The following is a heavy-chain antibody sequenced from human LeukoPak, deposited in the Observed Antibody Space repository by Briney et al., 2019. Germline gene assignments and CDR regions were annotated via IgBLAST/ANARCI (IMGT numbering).Heavy chain of an antibody. J-gene: IGHJ3*02. Sequence: PGGSLRLSCAASGHTYSRYPMRCVPDARGRGLVCVSDISGSGGSTYYADSVKGRFTISRDNSKNTLYLQISSLRAEDTAVYYCAKDTTSDGDYAFAFDIWGQGTMVTVSS. CDR2: ISGSGGST. CDR1: GHTYSRYP. CDR3: AKDTTSDGDYAFAFDI. V-gene: IGHV3-23*01. D-gene: IGHD4-17*01.